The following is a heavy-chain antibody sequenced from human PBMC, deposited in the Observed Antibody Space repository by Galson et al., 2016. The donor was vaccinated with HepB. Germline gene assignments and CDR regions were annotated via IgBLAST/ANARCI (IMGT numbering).Heavy chain of an antibody. CDR2: IYWDDDK. D-gene: IGHD4-23*01. CDR3: SPTLRNCYGTNSAFDS. Sequence: PALVKPTQTLTLTCTFSGFSLSASGVSVGWIRQPPGKALQWLALIYWDDDKRYSPSLKSRLTITQDTSKNQVVLTMTNIDPVDAATYYFSPTLRNCYGTNSAFDSWGQGTLVTVSS. CDR1: GFSLSASGVS. V-gene: IGHV2-5*02. J-gene: IGHJ4*02.